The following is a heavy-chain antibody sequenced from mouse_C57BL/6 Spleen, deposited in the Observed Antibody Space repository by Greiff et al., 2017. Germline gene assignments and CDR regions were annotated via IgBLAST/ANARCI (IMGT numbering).Heavy chain of an antibody. CDR1: GYAFSSSW. J-gene: IGHJ2*01. CDR2: IYPGDGDT. CDR3: ARRIYFDY. V-gene: IGHV1-82*01. Sequence: VKLMESGPELVKPGASVKISCKASGYAFSSSWMNWVKQRPGKGLEWIGRIYPGDGDTNYNGKFKGKATLTADKSSSTAYMQLSSLTSEDSAVYFCARRIYFDYWGQGTTLTVSS.